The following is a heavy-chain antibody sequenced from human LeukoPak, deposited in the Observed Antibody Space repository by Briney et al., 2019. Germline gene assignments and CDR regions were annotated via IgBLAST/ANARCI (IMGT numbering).Heavy chain of an antibody. J-gene: IGHJ6*03. CDR2: INPNSGGT. V-gene: IGHV1-2*02. Sequence: ASVKVSCKASGYTFTGYYMHWVRQAPGQGLEWMGWINPNSGGTNYAQKFQGRVTMTRDTSISTAYMELSRLRSDDTAVYYCARGVVPAATAETYYYYYYMDVWGKGTTVTISS. CDR3: ARGVVPAATAETYYYYYYMDV. D-gene: IGHD2-2*01. CDR1: GYTFTGYY.